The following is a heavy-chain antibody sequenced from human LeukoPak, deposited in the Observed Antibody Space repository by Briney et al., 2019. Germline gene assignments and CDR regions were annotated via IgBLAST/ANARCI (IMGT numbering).Heavy chain of an antibody. CDR3: ARDTYYYDSSGYEPFDY. Sequence: GGSLRLSCVASGITLSNYAMSWARQAPGKGLEWVSGISSSGSGGNTYYADSVKGRFTISRDNSKNTLYLQMNSLRAEDTAVYYCARDTYYYDSSGYEPFDYWGQGTLVTVSS. CDR2: ISSSGSGGNT. D-gene: IGHD3-22*01. J-gene: IGHJ4*02. CDR1: GITLSNYA. V-gene: IGHV3-23*01.